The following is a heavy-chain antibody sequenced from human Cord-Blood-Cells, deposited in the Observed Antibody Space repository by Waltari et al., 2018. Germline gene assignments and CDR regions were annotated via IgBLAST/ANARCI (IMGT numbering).Heavy chain of an antibody. J-gene: IGHJ4*02. D-gene: IGHD6-19*01. CDR3: ARRGSGRVRGYDY. V-gene: IGHV1-3*01. CDR2: SNAGNGNT. Sequence: QIQHVQSGAEVKKPGASVKVSCKASGYTFTIYAMHWLSQAPGQSLEWVGWSNAGNGNTKYSQKFQGRVTITRDTSASTAYMELSSLRSEDTAVYYCARRGSGRVRGYDYWGQGTLVTVSS. CDR1: GYTFTIYA.